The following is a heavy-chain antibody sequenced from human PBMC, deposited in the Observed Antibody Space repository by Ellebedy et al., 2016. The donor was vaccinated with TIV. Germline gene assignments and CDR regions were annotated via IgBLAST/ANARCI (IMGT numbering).Heavy chain of an antibody. CDR2: ISGSGGST. CDR1: GFTFSSYA. V-gene: IGHV3-23*01. D-gene: IGHD3-10*01. J-gene: IGHJ4*02. Sequence: GESLKISXAASGFTFSSYAMIWVRQAPGTGLEWVSAISGSGGSTYYGDSVKGRFTISRDNSKNTLYLQMNSLRAEDTAVYYCAKDPSVLLRFGELLYGGDDYWGQGTLVTVSS. CDR3: AKDPSVLLRFGELLYGGDDY.